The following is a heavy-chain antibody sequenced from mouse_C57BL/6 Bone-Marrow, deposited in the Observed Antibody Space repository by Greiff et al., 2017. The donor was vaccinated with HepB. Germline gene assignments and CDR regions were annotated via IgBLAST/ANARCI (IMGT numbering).Heavy chain of an antibody. CDR1: GYTFTSYW. CDR2: IDPSDSYT. Sequence: QVQLQQPGAELVMPGASVKLSCKASGYTFTSYWMHWVKQRPGQGLEWIGEIDPSDSYTNYNQKFKGKSTLTVDKSSSTAYMQLSSLTSEDSAVYDCARETAQAYYWGQGTSVTVSS. V-gene: IGHV1-69*01. D-gene: IGHD3-2*02. J-gene: IGHJ4*01. CDR3: ARETAQAYY.